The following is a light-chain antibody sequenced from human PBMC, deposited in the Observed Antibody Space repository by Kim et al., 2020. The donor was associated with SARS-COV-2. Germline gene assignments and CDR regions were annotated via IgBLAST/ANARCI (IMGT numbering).Light chain of an antibody. CDR3: SAWDSSLSAWV. Sequence: RQTATLTCTGNSNNVGNQGAAWLQQHQGHPPKLISYRNNNRPSGISERLSASRSGNTASLTITGLQPEDEADYYCSAWDSSLSAWVFGGGTQLTVL. J-gene: IGLJ3*02. CDR2: RNN. CDR1: SNNVGNQG. V-gene: IGLV10-54*01.